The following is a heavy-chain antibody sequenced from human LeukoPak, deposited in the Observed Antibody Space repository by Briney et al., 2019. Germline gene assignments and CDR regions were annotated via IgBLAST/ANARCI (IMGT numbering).Heavy chain of an antibody. CDR1: GYSFTRNW. J-gene: IGHJ4*02. CDR2: IYPADSDT. CDR3: ARPGTTGTTI. V-gene: IGHV5-51*01. Sequence: GESLKLSCKGYGYSFTRNWIGWVRQMPGKGLEWMGLIYPADSDTRYSSSFQGQVTFSADNSISTAFLQWSSLKASDTAMYYCARPGTTGTTIWGQGTLVTVSS. D-gene: IGHD1-1*01.